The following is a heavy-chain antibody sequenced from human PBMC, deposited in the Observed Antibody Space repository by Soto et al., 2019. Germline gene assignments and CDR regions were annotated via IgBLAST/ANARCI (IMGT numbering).Heavy chain of an antibody. Sequence: GGSLILSCAASGFTFSSYGMHWVCQAQGKGLESMAVLWYDGTGKYYADSVNGLITISRDNSKITLYLQMNRLRAEDTAVYYCARAQNRITIFGVVTSSDYWGQGTLVTVSS. J-gene: IGHJ4*02. CDR3: ARAQNRITIFGVVTSSDY. CDR1: GFTFSSYG. V-gene: IGHV3-33*01. CDR2: LWYDGTGK. D-gene: IGHD3-3*01.